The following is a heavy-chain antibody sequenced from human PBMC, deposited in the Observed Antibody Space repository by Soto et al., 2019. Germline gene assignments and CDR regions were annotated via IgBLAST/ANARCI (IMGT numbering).Heavy chain of an antibody. Sequence: QVQLVQSGAEVKKPESSVKDSCKAPGGTFSTYAISWVRQAPGQGLEWMGGISPMFGTANYAQRFQDRVTITADESTKTVYLELSSRRSEDTAVYFCASGIQLWLRRITNGYSGWGQGTLVTVSS. CDR3: ASGIQLWLRRITNGYSG. V-gene: IGHV1-69*12. CDR2: ISPMFGTA. J-gene: IGHJ4*02. D-gene: IGHD5-18*01. CDR1: GGTFSTYA.